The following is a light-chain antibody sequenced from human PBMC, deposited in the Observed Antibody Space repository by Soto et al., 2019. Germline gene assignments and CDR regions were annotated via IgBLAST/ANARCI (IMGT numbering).Light chain of an antibody. Sequence: AIQLTQSPSSLSASIGDRVTITCRASQGISSALAWYQQKPGKAPKLLIYDASTLEGGVPSRFSGSGSGTHFTLTITSLQPEDFATYYCQQFLNYPLTFGGGTKVEIK. CDR1: QGISSA. V-gene: IGKV1D-13*01. J-gene: IGKJ4*01. CDR2: DAS. CDR3: QQFLNYPLT.